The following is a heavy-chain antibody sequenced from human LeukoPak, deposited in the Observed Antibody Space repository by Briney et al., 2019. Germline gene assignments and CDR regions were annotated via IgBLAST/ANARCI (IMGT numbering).Heavy chain of an antibody. Sequence: PGGSLRLSCAASGFTFSSYSMNWVRQAPGKGLEWVSSISSSSSYIYYADSVKGRFTISRDNAKNSLYLQMNSLRAEDTAVYYCARGDIVATISGMDVWGQGTTVTVSS. CDR3: ARGDIVATISGMDV. CDR1: GFTFSSYS. D-gene: IGHD5-12*01. V-gene: IGHV3-21*01. J-gene: IGHJ6*02. CDR2: ISSSSSYI.